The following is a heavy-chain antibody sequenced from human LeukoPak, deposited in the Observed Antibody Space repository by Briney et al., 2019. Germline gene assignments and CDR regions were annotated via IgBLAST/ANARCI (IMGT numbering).Heavy chain of an antibody. CDR1: GYTFTSYY. J-gene: IGHJ5*02. CDR2: INPSGGST. CDR3: ARDLSPLHIVVVPAASSS. D-gene: IGHD2-2*01. V-gene: IGHV1-46*01. Sequence: ASVKVSCKASGYTFTSYYMHWVRQAPGQGLEWMGIINPSGGSTSYAQKFQGRVTMTRDTSTSTVYMELSSLRSEDTAVYYCARDLSPLHIVVVPAASSSWGQGTLVTVSS.